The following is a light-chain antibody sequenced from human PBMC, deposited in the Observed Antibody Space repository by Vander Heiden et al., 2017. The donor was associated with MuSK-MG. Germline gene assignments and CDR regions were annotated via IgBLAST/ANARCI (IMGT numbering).Light chain of an antibody. V-gene: IGLV3-21*04. CDR2: YDS. CDR3: QVWDSSSDPVV. Sequence: YVLTQPPSVSVAPGKTARITCGGNNIGSKSVNWYQQKPGQAPVLVIYYDSDRPSGIPERFSGSNSGNTATLTISRVEAGDEADYYCQVWDSSSDPVVFGGGTKLTVL. CDR1: NIGSKS. J-gene: IGLJ2*01.